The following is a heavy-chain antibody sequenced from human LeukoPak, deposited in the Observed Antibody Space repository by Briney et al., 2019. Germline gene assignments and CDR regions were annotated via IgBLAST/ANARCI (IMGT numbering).Heavy chain of an antibody. D-gene: IGHD5-18*01. CDR3: ARADTATFDY. Sequence: PGGSLRLCCAASGFTFSSYAMHWDRQAPGKGLEWVAVISYDGSNKYYADSVKGRFTISRDNSKNTLYLQMNSLRAEDTAVYYCARADTATFDYWGQGTPVTVSS. J-gene: IGHJ4*02. CDR1: GFTFSSYA. V-gene: IGHV3-30*04. CDR2: ISYDGSNK.